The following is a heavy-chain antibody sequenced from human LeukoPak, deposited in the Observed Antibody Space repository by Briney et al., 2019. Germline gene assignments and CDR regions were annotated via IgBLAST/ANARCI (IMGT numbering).Heavy chain of an antibody. CDR2: INPSGGST. J-gene: IGHJ5*02. Sequence: ASVRVSCKASGYTFTSYYMHWVRQAPGHGLEWLGIINPSGGSTSYAQKFQGRITMTRDTSTTTVYMDLSSLRSEDTAMYYCARGLPGRVHDNSKRGLFAPCGQGTRVTVSS. V-gene: IGHV1-46*01. CDR1: GYTFTSYY. D-gene: IGHD3-22*01. CDR3: ARGLPGRVHDNSKRGLFAP.